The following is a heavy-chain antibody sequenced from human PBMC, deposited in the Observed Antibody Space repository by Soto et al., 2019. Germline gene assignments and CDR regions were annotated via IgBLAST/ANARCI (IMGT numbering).Heavy chain of an antibody. V-gene: IGHV3-66*01. D-gene: IGHD3-22*01. CDR1: GFTVSSNY. CDR2: IYSGGTT. Sequence: GGSLRLSCAASGFTVSSNYMSWVRQAPGKGLEWVSVIYSGGTTYYADSVKGRFTISRDNSKNTLYLQMNNLRAEDTAVYYCARALVVALRFNYWGQETLVTVSS. J-gene: IGHJ4*02. CDR3: ARALVVALRFNY.